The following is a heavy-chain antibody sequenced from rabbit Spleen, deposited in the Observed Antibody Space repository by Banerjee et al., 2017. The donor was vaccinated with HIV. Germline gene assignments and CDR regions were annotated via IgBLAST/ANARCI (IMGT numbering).Heavy chain of an antibody. CDR2: IYTGSGST. D-gene: IGHD6-1*01. Sequence: QEQLVESGGGLVEPEGSLKLSCTASGFSFSNKAVMCWVRQAPGKGLEWIACIYTGSGSTYYASWAKGRFTISKTSSTTVTLQMTRLTAADTATYFCARGSGGGVDGWVDYFDLWGPGTLVTVS. J-gene: IGHJ4*01. CDR3: ARGSGGGVDGWVDYFDL. CDR1: GFSFSNKAV. V-gene: IGHV1S45*01.